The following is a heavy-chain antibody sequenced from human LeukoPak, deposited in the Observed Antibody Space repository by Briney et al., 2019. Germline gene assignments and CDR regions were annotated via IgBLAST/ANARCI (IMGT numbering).Heavy chain of an antibody. V-gene: IGHV3-23*01. CDR3: AKDQVGVHYN. CDR2: ISGSGRDT. J-gene: IGHJ4*02. Sequence: GGSLILSCAASGFTFSSYAMSWVRQAPRKGLEWVSAISGSGRDTYYADSMKGRFTISRDNSQNTLYLQMNSPRAEDTAVYYCAKDQVGVHYNWGQGTLVTVSS. CDR1: GFTFSSYA. D-gene: IGHD1-26*01.